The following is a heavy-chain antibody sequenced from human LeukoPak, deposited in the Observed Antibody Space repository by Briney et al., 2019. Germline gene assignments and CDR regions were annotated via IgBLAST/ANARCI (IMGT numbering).Heavy chain of an antibody. CDR2: TYYRSKWYN. CDR1: GDSVSRNSAA. D-gene: IGHD6-13*01. CDR3: ARTQTAGVANWFDP. J-gene: IGHJ5*02. V-gene: IGHV6-1*01. Sequence: SQTLSLTCAISGDSVSRNSAAWNWIRQSPSRGLEWLGRTYYRSKWYNDYAVSVKSRITINPDTSKKQFSLQLNSVTPEDTAVDYCARTQTAGVANWFDPWGQGALVTVSS.